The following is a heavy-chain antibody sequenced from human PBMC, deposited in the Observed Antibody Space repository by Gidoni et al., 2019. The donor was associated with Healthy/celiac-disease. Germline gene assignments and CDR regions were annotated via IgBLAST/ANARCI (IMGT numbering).Heavy chain of an antibody. CDR3: SREGLSASTWYHYFDY. D-gene: IGHD6-13*01. V-gene: IGHV4-59*01. CDR2: ISYSGST. J-gene: IGHJ4*02. Sequence: KGLEWIGYISYSGSTNYTPSLKSRVTISVDTSKNQFSLNLISVTAAATAVYYGSREGLSASTWYHYFDYWGQGPLVTVSS.